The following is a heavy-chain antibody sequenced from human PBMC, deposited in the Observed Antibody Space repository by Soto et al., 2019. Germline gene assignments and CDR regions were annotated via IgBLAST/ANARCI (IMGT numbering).Heavy chain of an antibody. Sequence: QVQLVESGGGVVQPGRSLRLSCAASGFTFSKYGMHWVRQAPGKGLEWVAVILHDGGDQRYGDSVKGRFTISRDNSKNTLYLQIKSLGVEDTDVYFWAGDDDRPDNGLDMWGQGTMVTVSS. V-gene: IGHV3-33*05. J-gene: IGHJ3*02. CDR3: AGDDDRPDNGLDM. CDR2: ILHDGGDQ. CDR1: GFTFSKYG. D-gene: IGHD2-8*01.